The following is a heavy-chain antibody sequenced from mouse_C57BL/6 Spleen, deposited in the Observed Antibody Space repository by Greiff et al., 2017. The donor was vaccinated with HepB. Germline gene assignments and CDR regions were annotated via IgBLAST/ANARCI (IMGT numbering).Heavy chain of an antibody. CDR1: GFTFSDYY. V-gene: IGHV5-12*01. CDR2: ISNGGGST. J-gene: IGHJ1*03. Sequence: EVQLVESGGGLVQPGGSLKLSCAASGFTFSDYYMYWVRQTPEKRLEWVAYISNGGGSTYYPDTVKGRFTISRDNAKNTLYLQMSRLKSEDTAMYYCARQRGNYGYFDVWGTGTTVTVSS. CDR3: ARQRGNYGYFDV. D-gene: IGHD2-1*01.